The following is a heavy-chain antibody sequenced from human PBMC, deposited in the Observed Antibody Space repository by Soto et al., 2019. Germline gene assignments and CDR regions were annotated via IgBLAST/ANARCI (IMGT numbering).Heavy chain of an antibody. CDR2: IYYSGST. V-gene: IGHV4-31*03. CDR3: ARDVTVVRSGMDV. D-gene: IGHD2-21*01. CDR1: GGSISSGGYY. J-gene: IGHJ6*02. Sequence: QVQLQESGPGLVKPSQTLSLTCTVSGGSISSGGYYWSWIRQHPGKGLEWIGYIYYSGSTYYNPSLKRRVXXSXDXXKNQFSLKLSSVTAADTAVYYCARDVTVVRSGMDVWGQGTTVTVSS.